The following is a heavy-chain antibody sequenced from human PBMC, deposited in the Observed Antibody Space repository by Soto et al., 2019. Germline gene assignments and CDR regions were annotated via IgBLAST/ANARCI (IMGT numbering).Heavy chain of an antibody. D-gene: IGHD3-22*01. CDR1: DGSSGDVGYY. V-gene: IGHV4-30-4*08. CDR2: IYYSGST. CDR3: AGDHHYYDSSPVGEY. J-gene: IGHJ4*02. Sequence: LPRSVSDGSSGDVGYYRICIRQPPGKGLEWIGYIYYSGSTYYNPSLKSRVTISVDTSKNQFSLKLSSVTAADTAVYYCAGDHHYYDSSPVGEYWGQGTLVTVSS.